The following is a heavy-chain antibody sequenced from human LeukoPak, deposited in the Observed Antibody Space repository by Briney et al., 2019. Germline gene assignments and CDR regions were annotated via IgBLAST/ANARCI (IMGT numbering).Heavy chain of an antibody. V-gene: IGHV5-51*01. CDR2: IYPGDSDT. CDR1: GYSFTSYW. CDR3: ARRLGFYCSSTSCYVFDY. D-gene: IGHD2-2*01. J-gene: IGHJ4*02. Sequence: GESLKISFKGSGYSFTSYWIGWVRPMPGKGLEWMGIIYPGDSDTRYSSSFQGQVTISADKSISTAYLQWSSLKASDTAMYYCARRLGFYCSSTSCYVFDYWGQGTLVTVSS.